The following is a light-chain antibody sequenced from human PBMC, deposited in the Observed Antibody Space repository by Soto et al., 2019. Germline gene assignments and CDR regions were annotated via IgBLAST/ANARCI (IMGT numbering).Light chain of an antibody. Sequence: EIVMTQSPATLSVSPGERATLSCRASQSVSSNLAWYQQKPGQAPRLLIYGASTRATGIPARFSSSGSGTEFTLTISSLQSEDFAVYYCQHRQTFGQGTKVEIK. CDR1: QSVSSN. V-gene: IGKV3-15*01. CDR3: QHRQT. J-gene: IGKJ1*01. CDR2: GAS.